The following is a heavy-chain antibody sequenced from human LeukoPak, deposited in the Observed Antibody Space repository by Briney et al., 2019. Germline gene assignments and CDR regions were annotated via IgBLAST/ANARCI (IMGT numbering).Heavy chain of an antibody. Sequence: SETLSLTCTVSGGSISSTSYFWGWIRQPPGKGLEWIGIIYYSGSTSYNPSLKSRVTISLHMSKNQFSLKLTSVTAADTAVYYCARRWYHAYCDYWGQGSLVTVSS. CDR2: IYYSGST. V-gene: IGHV4-39*07. CDR3: ARRWYHAYCDY. D-gene: IGHD2-15*01. J-gene: IGHJ4*02. CDR1: GGSISSTSYF.